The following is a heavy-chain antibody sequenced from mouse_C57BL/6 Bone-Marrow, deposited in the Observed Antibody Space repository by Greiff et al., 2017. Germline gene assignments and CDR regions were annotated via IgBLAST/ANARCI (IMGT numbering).Heavy chain of an antibody. J-gene: IGHJ4*01. CDR1: GFPFSSYG. V-gene: IGHV5-6*01. CDR3: ARLELPLYDYAMDY. Sequence: EVHLVESGGDLVKPGGSLKLSCAASGFPFSSYGLSWVRQTPDKRLEWVATISSGGRYTYYPDSVRGRFTISRDNAKNTLYLQMSSLKSEDTAMYYCARLELPLYDYAMDYWGQGTSVTVSS. D-gene: IGHD2-1*01. CDR2: ISSGGRYT.